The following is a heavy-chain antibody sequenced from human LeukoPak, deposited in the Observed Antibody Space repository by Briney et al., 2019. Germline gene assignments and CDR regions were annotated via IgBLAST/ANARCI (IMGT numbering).Heavy chain of an antibody. CDR1: GGTFSIYA. CDR3: ARAPTYYYDSSGEGYFDY. CDR2: IIPIFGTA. J-gene: IGHJ4*02. V-gene: IGHV1-69*06. Sequence: GASVKVSCKASGGTFSIYAISWVRQAPGQGLEWMGRIIPIFGTANYAQKFQGRVTITADKSTSTAYMELSSLRSEDTAVYYCARAPTYYYDSSGEGYFDYWGQGTLVTVSS. D-gene: IGHD3-22*01.